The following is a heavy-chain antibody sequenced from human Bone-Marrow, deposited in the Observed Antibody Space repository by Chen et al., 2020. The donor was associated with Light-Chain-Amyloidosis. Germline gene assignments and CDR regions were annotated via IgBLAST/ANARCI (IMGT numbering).Heavy chain of an antibody. J-gene: IGHJ6*03. CDR1: GGSFSGYY. D-gene: IGHD1-1*01. Sequence: QVQLQQWGAGLLKPSETLSLTCAVYGGSFSGYYWSWIRKPPGKGLEWIGEINHSGSTNYNPSLKSRVTISVDTSKNQFSLKLSSVTAADTAVYYCARGGSTTGTYYYYMDVWGKGTTVTVSS. V-gene: IGHV4-34*01. CDR2: INHSGST. CDR3: ARGGSTTGTYYYYMDV.